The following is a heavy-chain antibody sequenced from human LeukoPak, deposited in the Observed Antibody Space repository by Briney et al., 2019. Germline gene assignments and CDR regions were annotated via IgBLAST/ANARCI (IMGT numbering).Heavy chain of an antibody. D-gene: IGHD4-17*01. V-gene: IGHV3-23*01. CDR2: ISGSGGST. Sequence: GGSLRLSCAASGFTFSSYAMSWVRQAPGKGLEWVSGISGSGGSTDYADSVKGRFTISRDNSKNTLYLQMDSLRAEDTAVYYCANYGKHDYWGQGTLVTVSS. J-gene: IGHJ4*02. CDR1: GFTFSSYA. CDR3: ANYGKHDY.